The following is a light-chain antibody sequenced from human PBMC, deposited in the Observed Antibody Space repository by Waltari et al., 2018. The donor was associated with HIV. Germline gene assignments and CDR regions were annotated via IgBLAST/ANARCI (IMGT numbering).Light chain of an antibody. V-gene: IGKV1-33*01. Sequence: DIQMTQSPSSLSAYVGDRVTITCRASQDINNYLNWYQQKPGKAPKLLIYDASNLETGVPSRFTGSGSGTDFTFTISSLQPEDIATYYCQHYDNLLWTFGQGTKMEIK. CDR3: QHYDNLLWT. CDR1: QDINNY. J-gene: IGKJ1*01. CDR2: DAS.